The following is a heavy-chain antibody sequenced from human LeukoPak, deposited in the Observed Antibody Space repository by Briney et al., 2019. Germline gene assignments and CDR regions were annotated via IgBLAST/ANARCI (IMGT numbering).Heavy chain of an antibody. Sequence: GGSLRLSCAASGFTFSSYGMHWVRQAPGKGLEWVAVIWYDGSNKYYADSVKGRFTISRDNSKNTLYLQMNSLGAEDTAVYYCAKDLRQWLVYYYMDVWGKGTTVTVSS. D-gene: IGHD6-19*01. CDR2: IWYDGSNK. V-gene: IGHV3-33*06. CDR1: GFTFSSYG. J-gene: IGHJ6*03. CDR3: AKDLRQWLVYYYMDV.